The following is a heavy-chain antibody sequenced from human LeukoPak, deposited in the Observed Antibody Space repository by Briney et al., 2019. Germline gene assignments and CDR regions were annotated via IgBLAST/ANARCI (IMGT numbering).Heavy chain of an antibody. V-gene: IGHV4-39*01. D-gene: IGHD3-3*01. CDR2: IYYNGRT. CDR1: GFTFSTYA. CDR3: ARHDFTPQNPEVNWFDH. J-gene: IGHJ5*02. Sequence: GSLRLSCAASGFTFSTYAMSWVRQPPGKGLEGIGSIYYNGRTYYNPSLKSRVTISGDTSTNQFSLELRSVTAADTAVYYCARHDFTPQNPEVNWFDHWGQGTLVTVSS.